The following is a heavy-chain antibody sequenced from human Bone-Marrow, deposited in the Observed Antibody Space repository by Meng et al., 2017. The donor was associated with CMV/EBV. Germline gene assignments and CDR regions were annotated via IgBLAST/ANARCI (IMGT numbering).Heavy chain of an antibody. D-gene: IGHD6-13*01. CDR3: ARARGEQQLVILDAFDI. CDR1: GFTFSNYS. V-gene: IGHV3-21*01. CDR2: ISSSSSYI. Sequence: GESLKISCAASGFTFSNYSMNWVRQAPGKGLEWVSSISSSSSYIYYADSVKGRFTISRDNAKNSLYLQMNSLRAEDTAVYYCARARGEQQLVILDAFDIWGQGTMVTVSS. J-gene: IGHJ3*02.